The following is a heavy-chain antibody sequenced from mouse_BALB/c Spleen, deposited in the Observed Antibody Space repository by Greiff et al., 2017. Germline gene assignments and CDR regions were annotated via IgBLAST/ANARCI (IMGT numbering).Heavy chain of an antibody. CDR1: GYSITSGYY. CDR3: ARGEYYGAMDY. J-gene: IGHJ4*01. V-gene: IGHV3-6*02. Sequence: EVKLVESGPGLVKPSQSLSLTCSVTGYSITSGYYWNWIRQFPGNKLEWMGYISYDGSNNYNPSLKNRISITRDTSKNQFFLKLNSVTTEDTATYYCARGEYYGAMDYWGQGTSVTVSS. CDR2: ISYDGSN. D-gene: IGHD1-1*01.